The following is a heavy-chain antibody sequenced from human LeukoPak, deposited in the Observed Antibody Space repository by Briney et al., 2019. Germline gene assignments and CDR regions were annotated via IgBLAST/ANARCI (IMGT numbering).Heavy chain of an antibody. V-gene: IGHV3-53*01. Sequence: GGTLRLSCAVSGFTVSGNYMSWVRQAPGKGLEWVSLIYSGGTTYYADSVKGRFTISRDNSKNTLYLQMNSLRAEDTAVYYCARRAGGYSHPYDYWGQGILVTVSS. D-gene: IGHD4-23*01. CDR2: IYSGGTT. CDR3: ARRAGGYSHPYDY. J-gene: IGHJ4*02. CDR1: GFTVSGNY.